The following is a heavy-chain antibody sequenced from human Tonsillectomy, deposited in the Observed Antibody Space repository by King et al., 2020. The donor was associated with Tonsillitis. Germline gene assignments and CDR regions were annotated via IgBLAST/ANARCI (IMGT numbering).Heavy chain of an antibody. D-gene: IGHD6-6*01. V-gene: IGHV4-34*01. J-gene: IGHJ4*02. CDR2: INHSGTT. CDR1: GGSFSDYY. CDR3: ARYEYIRSSIFDY. Sequence: VQLQQWGAGLLKPSETLSLTGAVYGGSFSDYYWTWIRQAPGKGLEWIGEINHSGTTNYNPSLKSRVSISVDTSKKQFSLNLRYVTAADTAVYYCARYEYIRSSIFDYWGQGTLVTVSS.